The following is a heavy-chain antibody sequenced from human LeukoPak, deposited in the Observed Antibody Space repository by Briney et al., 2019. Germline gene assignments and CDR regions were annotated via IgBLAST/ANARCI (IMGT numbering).Heavy chain of an antibody. V-gene: IGHV4-30-2*01. CDR2: IYHSGST. Sequence: SETLSLTCTVSGGSISSGGYSWSWIRQPPGKGLEWIGYIYHSGSTNYNPSLKSRVTISVDKSKNQFSLKLSSVTAADTAVYYCARVPIVVVPDAFDIWGQGTMVTVSS. CDR3: ARVPIVVVPDAFDI. CDR1: GGSISSGGYS. J-gene: IGHJ3*02. D-gene: IGHD3-22*01.